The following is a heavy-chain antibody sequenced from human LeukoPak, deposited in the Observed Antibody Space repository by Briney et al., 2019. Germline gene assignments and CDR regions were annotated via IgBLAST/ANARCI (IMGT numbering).Heavy chain of an antibody. CDR3: ARETNHYDFWSGHRGDFDY. CDR1: GYTFTSYG. CDR2: ISAYNGNT. D-gene: IGHD3-3*01. Sequence: ASVKVSCKASGYTFTSYGISWVRQAPGQGLEWMGWISAYNGNTNYAQKLQGRVTMTTDTSTSTAYMELRSLRSDDTAVYYCARETNHYDFWSGHRGDFDYRGQGTLVTVSS. J-gene: IGHJ4*02. V-gene: IGHV1-18*01.